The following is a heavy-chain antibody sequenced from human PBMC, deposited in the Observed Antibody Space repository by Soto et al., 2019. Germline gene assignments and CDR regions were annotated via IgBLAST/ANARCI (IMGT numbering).Heavy chain of an antibody. CDR2: IIPILGIA. J-gene: IGHJ3*02. V-gene: IGHV1-69*02. CDR3: ARTTGGGDTAMLQPGPAAFDI. CDR1: GGTFSSYT. D-gene: IGHD5-18*01. Sequence: ASVKVSCKASGGTFSSYTISWVRQAPGQGLEWKGRIIPILGIANYAQKFQGRVTITADKSTSTAYMELSSLRSEDTAVYYCARTTGGGDTAMLQPGPAAFDIWGQGTMVTVSS.